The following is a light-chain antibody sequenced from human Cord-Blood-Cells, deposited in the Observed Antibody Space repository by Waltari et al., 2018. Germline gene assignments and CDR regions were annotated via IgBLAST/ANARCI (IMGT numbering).Light chain of an antibody. CDR3: QQSDSTPGT. CDR2: AAS. J-gene: IGKJ1*01. Sequence: DIQMTQSPSSLFASVGDRVTITCRASECISSYFNWYQQKPGKAPKLLIYAASSLQSGVPSRFSGSGSGRDFTRTIRSLQPEDLATYYCQQSDSTPGTFGQGTKVEIK. CDR1: ECISSY. V-gene: IGKV1-39*01.